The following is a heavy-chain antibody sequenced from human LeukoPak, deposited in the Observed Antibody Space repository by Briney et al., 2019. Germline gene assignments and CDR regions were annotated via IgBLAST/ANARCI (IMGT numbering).Heavy chain of an antibody. V-gene: IGHV1-18*01. CDR1: GYTFTSYG. J-gene: IGHJ2*01. D-gene: IGHD4-23*01. CDR3: ARWETTVVTDWYFDL. CDR2: ISAYNGNT. Sequence: VASVKVSCKASGYTFTSYGISWVRQAPGQGLEWMGWISAYNGNTNYAQKLQGRVTMTTDTSTSTAYMELRSLRSDDAAVYYCARWETTVVTDWYFDLWGRGTLVTVSS.